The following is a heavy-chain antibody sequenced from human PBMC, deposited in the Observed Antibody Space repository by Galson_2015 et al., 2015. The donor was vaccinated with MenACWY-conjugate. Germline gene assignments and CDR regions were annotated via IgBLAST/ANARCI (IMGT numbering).Heavy chain of an antibody. CDR2: IRSSGEKT. CDR1: GFTFSSHG. J-gene: IGHJ4*02. V-gene: IGHV3-23*01. D-gene: IGHD3-9*01. CDR3: ARDHILTGHILDY. Sequence: PLRLAGAASGFTFSSHGMSWVRQAPGKGLEWVSAIRSSGEKTYYAEAVKGRITITRDNSENTLYLQMNSLRAEDTAVYYCARDHILTGHILDYWGQGNLVTVSS.